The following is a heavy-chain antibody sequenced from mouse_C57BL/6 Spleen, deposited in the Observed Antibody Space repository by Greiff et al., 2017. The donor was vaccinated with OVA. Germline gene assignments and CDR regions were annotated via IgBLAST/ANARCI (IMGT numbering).Heavy chain of an antibody. Sequence: QVQLQQPGAELVMPGASVKLSCKASGYTFTSYWMHWVKQRPGQGLEWIGEIDPSDSYTNYNQKFKGKSTLTVDKSSSTAYMQLSSLTSEDSAVYYWGRRSCFFDYWGQGTALTVSS. CDR2: IDPSDSYT. J-gene: IGHJ2*01. V-gene: IGHV1-69*01. CDR1: GYTFTSYW. CDR3: GRRSCFFDY.